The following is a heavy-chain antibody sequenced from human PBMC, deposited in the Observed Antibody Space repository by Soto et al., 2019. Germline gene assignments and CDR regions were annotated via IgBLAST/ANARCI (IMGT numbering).Heavy chain of an antibody. CDR1: GFMFSSYS. CDR3: AKLRDKYCTNGICYPLDY. CDR2: ISYDGSEK. V-gene: IGHV3-30-3*02. J-gene: IGHJ4*02. D-gene: IGHD2-8*01. Sequence: QVQLVESGGGVVQPGRSLRLSCEASGFMFSSYSMYWVRQAPGKGLEWVAIISYDGSEKYHADSVKGRFTISRDNSKNTLYLQMNSLGPEDTAVYFCAKLRDKYCTNGICYPLDYWGQGTLVTVSS.